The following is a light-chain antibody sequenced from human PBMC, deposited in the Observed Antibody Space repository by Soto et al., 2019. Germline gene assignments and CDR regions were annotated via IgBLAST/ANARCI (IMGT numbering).Light chain of an antibody. CDR2: DVS. J-gene: IGLJ2*01. CDR3: SSYTSSSTVV. Sequence: QSALTHPASVSGSPGQSITISCTGSSSDVGGYNSVSWYQQHPGKAPKLMIYDVSNRPSGVSNRFSGSKSGNTASLTISGLQAEDEADYYCSSYTSSSTVVFGGGTKVTVL. V-gene: IGLV2-14*01. CDR1: SSDVGGYNS.